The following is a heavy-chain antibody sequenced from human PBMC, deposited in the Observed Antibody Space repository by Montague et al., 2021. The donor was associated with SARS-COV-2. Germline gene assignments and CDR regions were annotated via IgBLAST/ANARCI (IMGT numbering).Heavy chain of an antibody. J-gene: IGHJ5*02. V-gene: IGHV4-39*01. CDR3: ARPLNLYYYGSGSYSSWFDP. CDR1: GGSISSSSYY. D-gene: IGHD3-10*01. Sequence: SGTLSLTCTVSGGSISSSSYYWGWIRQPPGKGLEWIGSIYYSGSTYYNPSLKSRVTISVDTSKNQFSLKLCSVTAADTAVYYCARPLNLYYYGSGSYSSWFDPWGQGTLVTVSS. CDR2: IYYSGST.